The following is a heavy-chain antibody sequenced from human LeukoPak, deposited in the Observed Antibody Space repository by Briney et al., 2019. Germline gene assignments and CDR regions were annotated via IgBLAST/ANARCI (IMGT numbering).Heavy chain of an antibody. Sequence: GASVKVSCKASGYTFTIYGVCRVRQAPGQGLEWMGWISAYNGNTNYAQKLQGRVTMTTDTSTSTAYMELRSLRSDYTAVYYCARDLKLWDSSSDYWGQGTLVTVSS. J-gene: IGHJ4*02. CDR2: ISAYNGNT. CDR3: ARDLKLWDSSSDY. V-gene: IGHV1-18*01. CDR1: GYTFTIYG. D-gene: IGHD6-6*01.